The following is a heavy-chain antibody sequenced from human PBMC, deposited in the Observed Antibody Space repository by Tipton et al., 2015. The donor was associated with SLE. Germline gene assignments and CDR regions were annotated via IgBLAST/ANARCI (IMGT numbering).Heavy chain of an antibody. V-gene: IGHV4-31*03. CDR1: GGSIISNNFY. CDR2: IYYSGST. D-gene: IGHD1-7*01. Sequence: LRLSCTVSGGSIISNNFYWSWIRQHPGKGLEWIGYIYYSGSTFYNPSLKSRVTISVDTSDNQFSVNLSSVTAADTAVYYCARGELTLDYWGQGTLVTVSS. CDR3: ARGELTLDY. J-gene: IGHJ4*02.